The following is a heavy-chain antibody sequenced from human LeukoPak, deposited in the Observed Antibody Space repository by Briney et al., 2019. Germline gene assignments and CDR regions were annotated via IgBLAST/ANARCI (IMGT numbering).Heavy chain of an antibody. Sequence: SETLSLTCAVYGGSFSGYYWSWIRQPPGKGLEWIGEINHSGSTNYNPSLRSRVSISVDTSKNQFSLKLNSMTAADTAVYFCATIQRDHAFDIWGQGTMVTVSS. CDR1: GGSFSGYY. CDR3: ATIQRDHAFDI. J-gene: IGHJ3*02. V-gene: IGHV4-34*01. CDR2: INHSGST. D-gene: IGHD6-25*01.